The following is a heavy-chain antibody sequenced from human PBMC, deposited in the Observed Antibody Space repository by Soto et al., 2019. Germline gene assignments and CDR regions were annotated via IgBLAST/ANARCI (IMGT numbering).Heavy chain of an antibody. CDR3: ARGPGGPDGPGDY. D-gene: IGHD2-15*01. V-gene: IGHV1-3*01. CDR2: INAGNGNT. J-gene: IGHJ4*02. CDR1: GYTFTSYA. Sequence: QVQLVQSGAEVKKPGASVKVSCKASGYTFTSYAMHWVRQAPGQRLEWMGWINAGNGNTKYSQKFQGRVTITRDTAASTAYMGLSSLRSEDTAVYYCARGPGGPDGPGDYWGQGTLGTGSP.